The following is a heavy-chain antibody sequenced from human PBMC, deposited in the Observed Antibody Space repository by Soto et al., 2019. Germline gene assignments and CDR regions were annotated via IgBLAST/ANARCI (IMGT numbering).Heavy chain of an antibody. Sequence: QLQLQESGPGLVKPSETLSLTCTVSGGSISSSSYYWGWIRQPPGKGLEWIGSIYYSGSTYYNPSLNSRVTISVDTSKDQFSLKLSSVTAADTAVYYCAQRGGYCSGGSCYGTYYFDYWGQGTLVTVSS. D-gene: IGHD2-15*01. CDR3: AQRGGYCSGGSCYGTYYFDY. CDR2: IYYSGST. J-gene: IGHJ4*02. CDR1: GGSISSSSYY. V-gene: IGHV4-39*01.